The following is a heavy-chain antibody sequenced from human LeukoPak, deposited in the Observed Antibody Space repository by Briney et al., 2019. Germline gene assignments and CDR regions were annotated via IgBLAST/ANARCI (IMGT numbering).Heavy chain of an antibody. D-gene: IGHD2-2*01. J-gene: IGHJ4*02. CDR1: GYTFTDYY. V-gene: IGHV1-2*02. Sequence: ASVKVPCKASGYTFTDYYIHWVRQAPGQGLEWMGGINPKSGGTKYAQKFQGRVTMTRDTAISTGYMELSRVRSDDTAVYYCAMELLVPVPLKALDYWGQGTLVTVSS. CDR2: INPKSGGT. CDR3: AMELLVPVPLKALDY.